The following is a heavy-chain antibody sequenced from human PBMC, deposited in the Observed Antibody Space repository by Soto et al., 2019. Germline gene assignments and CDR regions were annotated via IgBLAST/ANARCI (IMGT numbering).Heavy chain of an antibody. D-gene: IGHD2-2*01. J-gene: IGHJ4*02. V-gene: IGHV1-18*01. CDR3: ARDVGDEYCRSPSCDGNLDN. CDR2: ISALNGDT. CDR1: GYNVTMYG. Sequence: HVQLFQSGAEVKKPGAAVKGSCLASGYNVTMYGISWVRQALGQVPYLISCISALNGDTNYAQTLQCRVTMTRETSTKTAYMELRSLTSDDTAVYYCARDVGDEYCRSPSCDGNLDNWGQGTLVTVSS.